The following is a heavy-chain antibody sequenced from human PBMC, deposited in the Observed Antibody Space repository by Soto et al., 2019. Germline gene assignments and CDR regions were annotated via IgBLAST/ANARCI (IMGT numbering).Heavy chain of an antibody. J-gene: IGHJ4*02. CDR2: ISGSGGST. CDR1: GFTFSSYA. Sequence: QPGGSLRLSCAASGFTFSSYAMSWVRQAPGKGLEWVSAISGSGGSTYYADSVKGRFTISRDNSKNTLYLQMNSPRAEDTAVYYCAKESDFDWLFASLWGQRTLVTVSS. V-gene: IGHV3-23*01. CDR3: AKESDFDWLFASL. D-gene: IGHD3-9*01.